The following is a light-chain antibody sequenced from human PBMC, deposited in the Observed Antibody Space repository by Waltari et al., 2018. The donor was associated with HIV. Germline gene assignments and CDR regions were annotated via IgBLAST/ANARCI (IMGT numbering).Light chain of an antibody. CDR2: TAT. Sequence: DIQMTQSPSSLSASIGDRVTIACRASQNINTYLNWYQQKPGKAPRALISTATTLHSGVPFRFSGTGSGTDFTLTISSLQPEDVATYYCQKYNSAPQTFGQGTKVEIK. J-gene: IGKJ1*01. CDR1: QNINTY. V-gene: IGKV1-27*01. CDR3: QKYNSAPQT.